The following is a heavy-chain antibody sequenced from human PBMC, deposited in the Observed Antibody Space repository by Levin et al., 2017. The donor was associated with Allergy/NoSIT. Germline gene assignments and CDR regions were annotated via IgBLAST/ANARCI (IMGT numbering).Heavy chain of an antibody. Sequence: HSQTLSLTCVVSGFSITTANHWWSWVRQPPGKDLEWIGEVHHSGRTNYNPSHKSRVTMSVDTSKNQFSLSLVSVTAADTAVYYCAGGYDYRWVFWGQGTMVTVSS. CDR3: AGGYDYRWVF. V-gene: IGHV4-4*02. D-gene: IGHD5-12*01. J-gene: IGHJ4*02. CDR2: VHHSGRT. CDR1: GFSITTANHW.